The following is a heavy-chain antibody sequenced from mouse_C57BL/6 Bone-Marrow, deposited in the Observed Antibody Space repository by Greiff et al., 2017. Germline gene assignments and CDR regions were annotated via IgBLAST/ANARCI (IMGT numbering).Heavy chain of an antibody. CDR2: IDPNSGGT. J-gene: IGHJ3*01. D-gene: IGHD1-1*01. CDR1: GYTFTSYW. CDR3: AKDYYGSSPSWFAY. V-gene: IGHV1-72*01. Sequence: VQLQQPGAELVKPGASVTLSCKASGYTFTSYWIHWVKQRPGRGLEWIGRIDPNSGGTKYNEKFKSKATLTVDTPSSTAYMQRSSLTSEDSAVYYCAKDYYGSSPSWFAYWGQGTLVTVSA.